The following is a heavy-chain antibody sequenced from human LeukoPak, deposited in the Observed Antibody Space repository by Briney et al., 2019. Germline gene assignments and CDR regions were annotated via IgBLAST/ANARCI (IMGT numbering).Heavy chain of an antibody. CDR2: NTRKASVATT. Sequence: PGGSRRLSCSASGCTFGDYAMSWSRLAPGKGLEWVGLNTRKASVATTEYAAPLKGRLTISRADAESNAYLQMNSLKPEDTAVYSSTREGTQLWEPLDSWGQAPLVTVSA. CDR3: TREGTQLWEPLDS. J-gene: IGHJ4*02. D-gene: IGHD1-26*01. CDR1: GCTFGDYA. V-gene: IGHV3-49*03.